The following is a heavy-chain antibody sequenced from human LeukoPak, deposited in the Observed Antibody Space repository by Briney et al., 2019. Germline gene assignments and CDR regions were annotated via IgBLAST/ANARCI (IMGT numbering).Heavy chain of an antibody. CDR2: VYYSGST. D-gene: IGHD6-13*01. Sequence: PSETLSLTCTVSGGSISSYYWSWIRQPPGEGLEWIGYVYYSGSTNYNPSLKSRVTISVDTSKNQFSLKLSSVTAADTAVYYCASTGIPAGGTRLDYWGQGTLVTVSS. CDR3: ASTGIPAGGTRLDY. CDR1: GGSISSYY. V-gene: IGHV4-59*08. J-gene: IGHJ4*02.